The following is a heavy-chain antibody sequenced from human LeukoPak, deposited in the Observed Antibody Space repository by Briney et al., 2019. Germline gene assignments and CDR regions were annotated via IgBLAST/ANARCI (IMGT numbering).Heavy chain of an antibody. D-gene: IGHD6-19*01. J-gene: IGHJ4*02. V-gene: IGHV1-2*02. CDR3: ARVRKSGEQWLVWGMDY. CDR1: GYTFTGYY. CDR2: INPSSGGT. Sequence: ASVKVSFKASGYTFTGYYMYWVRQAPGQGPEWMGWINPSSGGTNYAQKFQGRVTMTRDTSISTAHMELIRLRSEDTAIYYCARVRKSGEQWLVWGMDYWGQGTLVTVS.